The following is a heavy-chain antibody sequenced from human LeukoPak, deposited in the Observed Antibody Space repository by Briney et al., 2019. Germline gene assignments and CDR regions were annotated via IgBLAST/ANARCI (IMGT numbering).Heavy chain of an antibody. CDR3: AKAFTYYYDTSGYYHFDY. CDR2: ISGSGGST. CDR1: GFTFSSYA. D-gene: IGHD3-22*01. Sequence: PGGSLRLSCEASGFTFSSYAMGWVRQAPGKGLEWVSAISGSGGSTYYADSVKGRFTISRDNSKNTLFLQMNSLRAEDTAVYYCAKAFTYYYDTSGYYHFDYWGQGTLVTVSS. J-gene: IGHJ4*02. V-gene: IGHV3-23*01.